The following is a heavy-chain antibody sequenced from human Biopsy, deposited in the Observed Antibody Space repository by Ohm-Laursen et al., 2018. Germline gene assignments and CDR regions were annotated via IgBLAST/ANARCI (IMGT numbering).Heavy chain of an antibody. CDR3: ARGVPHYDGSGFPLAGYWYFDL. V-gene: IGHV4-31*01. D-gene: IGHD3-22*01. CDR1: GGSIGGGEYY. Sequence: TLSLTCTVSGGSIGGGEYYWNWIRQHPGKGLEWFGLISYSGTTFNNPSLESLLTISIDTSKNHFSLNLRSVTAADTAVYYCARGVPHYDGSGFPLAGYWYFDLWGRGTLVTVSS. CDR2: ISYSGTT. J-gene: IGHJ2*01.